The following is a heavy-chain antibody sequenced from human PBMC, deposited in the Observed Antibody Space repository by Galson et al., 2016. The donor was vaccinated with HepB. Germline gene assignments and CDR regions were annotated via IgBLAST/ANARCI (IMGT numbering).Heavy chain of an antibody. CDR2: IPGSGTST. J-gene: IGHJ2*01. CDR3: ARDPAGPTAWYYYYFDL. Sequence: SLRLSCAASGFPFSTYAIIWVRQAPGKGPEWLSAIPGSGTSTFYADSVKGRFTISRDNSRNTAYLQMHSLRDEDTAVYYCARDPAGPTAWYYYYFDLWGRGTLVTVSS. V-gene: IGHV3-23*01. D-gene: IGHD3-10*01. CDR1: GFPFSTYA.